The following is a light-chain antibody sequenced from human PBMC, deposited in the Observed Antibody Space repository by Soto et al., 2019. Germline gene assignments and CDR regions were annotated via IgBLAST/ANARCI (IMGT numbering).Light chain of an antibody. J-gene: IGLJ2*01. Sequence: QAVVTQPPSVSGAPGQRVTISCTGSSSNIGAGYDVHWYQQLPGTAPKLLIYGNSNRPSGVPDRFSGSKSGTSASLAITGLQAEDEADYYCQSDDSSLSGSSVFGGGTKVTVL. CDR2: GNS. CDR1: SSNIGAGYD. V-gene: IGLV1-40*01. CDR3: QSDDSSLSGSSV.